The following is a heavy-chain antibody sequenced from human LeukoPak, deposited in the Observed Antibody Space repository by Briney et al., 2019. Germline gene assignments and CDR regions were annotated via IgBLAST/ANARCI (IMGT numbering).Heavy chain of an antibody. CDR1: RYTFTGYY. CDR2: INPSSGGT. Sequence: ASVKVSCKASRYTFTGYYMHWVRQAPGQGLEWMGWINPSSGGTNYAQKFQGRVTMTRDTSISTAYMELSRLRSDDTAVYYCARDALYCSSTSCYLNWFDPWGQGTLVTVS. V-gene: IGHV1-2*02. CDR3: ARDALYCSSTSCYLNWFDP. D-gene: IGHD2-2*01. J-gene: IGHJ5*02.